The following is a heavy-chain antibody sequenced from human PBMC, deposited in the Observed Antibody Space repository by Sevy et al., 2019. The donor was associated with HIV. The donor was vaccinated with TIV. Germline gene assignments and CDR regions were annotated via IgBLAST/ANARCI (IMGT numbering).Heavy chain of an antibody. CDR1: GASISNTAYY. Sequence: SETLSLTCIVSGASISNTAYYWGWIRQSPGKGLEWIASIRHGGYTFYNPSLKSRVTISADTSKNQFSLKLTSVSAADTSIYYCVGPKLAYTNAWHYFDYWGQGTVVTVSS. J-gene: IGHJ4*02. CDR3: VGPKLAYTNAWHYFDY. CDR2: IRHGGYT. V-gene: IGHV4-39*01. D-gene: IGHD2-8*01.